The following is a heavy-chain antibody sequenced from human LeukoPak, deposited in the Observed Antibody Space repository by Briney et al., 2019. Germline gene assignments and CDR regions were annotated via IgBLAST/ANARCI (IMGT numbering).Heavy chain of an antibody. Sequence: PSETLSLTCAVYGGSFSGYYWSWIRQPPGKGLEWIGCIDYSGSTNYNPSLKSRVTISVDTSKNQFSLKLSSVTAADTAVYYCARDRSAAGPYYYYYYMDVWGKGTTVTISS. CDR2: IDYSGST. V-gene: IGHV4-59*01. J-gene: IGHJ6*03. CDR3: ARDRSAAGPYYYYYYMDV. D-gene: IGHD6-13*01. CDR1: GGSFSGYY.